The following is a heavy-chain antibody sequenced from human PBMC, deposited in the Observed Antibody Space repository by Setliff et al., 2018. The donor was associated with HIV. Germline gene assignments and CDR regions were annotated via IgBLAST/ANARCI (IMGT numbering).Heavy chain of an antibody. V-gene: IGHV1-2*02. J-gene: IGHJ4*02. CDR2: ISPDSGDT. D-gene: IGHD3-10*01. Sequence: ASVTVSCKTSGYTFTVNHLHWVRQAPGQGVEWVGKISPDSGDTFYAQKFQGRVTLTRDTSITTAYMELSTLRDDDTAVYYCARDAGAPGRGNPLDYWGQGTLVTVSS. CDR3: ARDAGAPGRGNPLDY. CDR1: GYTFTVNH.